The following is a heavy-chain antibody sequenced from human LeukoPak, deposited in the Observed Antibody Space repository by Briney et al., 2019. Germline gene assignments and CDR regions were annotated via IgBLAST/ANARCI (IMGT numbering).Heavy chain of an antibody. CDR3: ARGRGVVATTTQGD. CDR2: ISSSGTSI. CDR1: GFTFSSYE. J-gene: IGHJ4*02. Sequence: PGGSLRLSCAVSGFTFSSYEMNWVRQAPGKGLEWVSYISSSGTSIYYADSVKGRFTISRDNAKNSLYLQMNSLRAEDTGVYYCARGRGVVATTTQGDWGQGTLVTVSS. V-gene: IGHV3-48*03. D-gene: IGHD1-26*01.